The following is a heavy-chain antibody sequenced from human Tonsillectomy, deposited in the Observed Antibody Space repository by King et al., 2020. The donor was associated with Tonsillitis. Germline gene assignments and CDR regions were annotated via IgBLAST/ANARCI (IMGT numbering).Heavy chain of an antibody. V-gene: IGHV3-23*04. J-gene: IGHJ4*02. CDR2: ISASGGNP. CDR3: AKPDAPYSSSHLDY. Sequence: VQLVESGGGLVQPGRSLRLSCAASGFTFSNYAMSWVRQAPGKGLEWVSAISASGGNPYYADSVKGRFTISRDNSKNTLYLQMNSLRAEDTAVYYCAKPDAPYSSSHLDYWGQGNLVTVAS. CDR1: GFTFSNYA. D-gene: IGHD6-13*01.